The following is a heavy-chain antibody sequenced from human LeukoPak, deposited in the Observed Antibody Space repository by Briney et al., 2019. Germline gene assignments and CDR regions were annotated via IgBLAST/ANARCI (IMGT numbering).Heavy chain of an antibody. D-gene: IGHD3-10*01. Sequence: GGSLRLSCAASGFTFSSYAMHWVRQAPGKGLEWVAVISYDGSNKYYADSVKGRFTISRDNSKNTLYLQMGSLRAEDMAVYYCARTYYYGSGTDYWGQGTLVTVSS. CDR3: ARTYYYGSGTDY. V-gene: IGHV3-30*14. CDR2: ISYDGSNK. J-gene: IGHJ4*02. CDR1: GFTFSSYA.